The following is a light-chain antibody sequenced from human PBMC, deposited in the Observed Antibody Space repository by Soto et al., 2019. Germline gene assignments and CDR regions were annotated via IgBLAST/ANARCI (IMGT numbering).Light chain of an antibody. CDR2: GAS. V-gene: IGKV3-20*01. J-gene: IGKJ4*01. CDR1: QSVSSSH. CDR3: HHYGNSLT. Sequence: DIVLTQSPGTLSLSPGESVTLSCRASQSVSSSHLAWYQQKPGQDPRLFIYGASRRATGIPDRFSGSGSGTDFTLTISRLQPEDFAVYSCHHYGNSLTFGGGTKVEIK.